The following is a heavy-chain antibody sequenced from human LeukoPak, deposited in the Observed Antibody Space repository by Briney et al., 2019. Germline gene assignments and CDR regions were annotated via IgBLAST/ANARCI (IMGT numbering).Heavy chain of an antibody. J-gene: IGHJ4*02. CDR1: GFTFSNYG. Sequence: GGSLRLSCVASGFTFSNYGMHWVRQAPGKGLEWVAIIWYDGSNKYYADSVKGRFTISRDNSENTLYLQMNSLRAEDTAVYYCARVGSSTWYLDYWGQGTLVTVSS. CDR2: IWYDGSNK. CDR3: ARVGSSTWYLDY. V-gene: IGHV3-33*01. D-gene: IGHD6-13*01.